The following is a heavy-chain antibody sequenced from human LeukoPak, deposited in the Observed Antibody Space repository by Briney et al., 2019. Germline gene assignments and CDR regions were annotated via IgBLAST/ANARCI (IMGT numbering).Heavy chain of an antibody. D-gene: IGHD3-10*01. CDR2: YSGST. J-gene: IGHJ6*03. CDR1: GGSISSCTYS. Sequence: SETLSLTCSVSGGSISSCTYSWGWIRQPPGKGLEWIGYSGSTYYNPSLKSRVTISVDTFKNQFSLKLSSVTAADTAVYYCARQLSYFGSGRGEWYMDVWGKGTTVTVSS. V-gene: IGHV4-39*07. CDR3: ARQLSYFGSGRGEWYMDV.